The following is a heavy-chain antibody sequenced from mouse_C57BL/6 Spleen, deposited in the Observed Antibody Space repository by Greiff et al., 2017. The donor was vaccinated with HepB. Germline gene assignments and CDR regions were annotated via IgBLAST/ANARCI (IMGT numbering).Heavy chain of an antibody. Sequence: VKLLEPGAELVKPGASVKMSCKASGYTFTSYWITWVKQRPGQGLEWIGEIYPGSGSTNYNEKFKSKATLTVDTSSSTAYMQLSSLTSEDSAVYYCALYDYDGFAYWGQGTLVTVSA. J-gene: IGHJ3*01. D-gene: IGHD2-4*01. CDR1: GYTFTSYW. CDR3: ALYDYDGFAY. CDR2: IYPGSGST. V-gene: IGHV1-55*01.